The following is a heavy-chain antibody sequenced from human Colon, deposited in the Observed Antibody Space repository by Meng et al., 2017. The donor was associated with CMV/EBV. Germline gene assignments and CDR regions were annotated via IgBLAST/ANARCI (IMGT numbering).Heavy chain of an antibody. Sequence: SGGTSSSYGISWVRQAPGQGLEWMGGITPIFGTANYAQKFQGRVTITTDESTSTAYMELSSLRSEDTAVYYCASRTYYDFWSGYFSYWGQGTLVTVSS. D-gene: IGHD3-3*01. CDR1: GGTSSSYG. CDR3: ASRTYYDFWSGYFSY. V-gene: IGHV1-69*05. CDR2: ITPIFGTA. J-gene: IGHJ4*02.